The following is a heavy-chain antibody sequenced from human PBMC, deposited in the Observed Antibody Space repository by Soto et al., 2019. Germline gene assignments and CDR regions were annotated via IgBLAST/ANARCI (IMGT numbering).Heavy chain of an antibody. D-gene: IGHD3-3*01. V-gene: IGHV1-69*08. CDR1: GGSFNSFS. CDR3: ATDKDKPYEF. CDR2: IIPVLGLT. Sequence: QVQLVQSGAELKKPGSSMKVSCKTSGGSFNSFSFTWVRQAPGQGLEWVGRIIPVLGLTAYAQKFQGRITISADKSTSTAYMELSGLTSEDTAVYYCATDKDKPYEFGGQGTRVTVSS. J-gene: IGHJ4*02.